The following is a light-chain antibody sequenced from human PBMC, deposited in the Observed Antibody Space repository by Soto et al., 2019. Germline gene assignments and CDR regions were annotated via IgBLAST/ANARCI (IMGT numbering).Light chain of an antibody. CDR1: DVGGYNY. Sequence: QSVLPQPRSVSGSPGQSVTISCSDVGGYNYVSWYQQHPGKAPKLIIYDVNKRPSGVPDRFSGSQSGNTASLTISGLQAEDEADYHCCSYAGSDTYVFGTGTKLTVL. CDR2: DVN. J-gene: IGLJ1*01. V-gene: IGLV2-11*01. CDR3: CSYAGSDTYV.